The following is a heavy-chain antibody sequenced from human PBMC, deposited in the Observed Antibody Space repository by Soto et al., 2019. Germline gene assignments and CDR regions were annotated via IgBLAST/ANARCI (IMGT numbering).Heavy chain of an antibody. CDR3: ARDHLHRSSYGMDV. D-gene: IGHD3-3*02. J-gene: IGHJ6*02. Sequence: PGGSLRLSCAASGFTFSSYAMSWVRQAPGKGLEWVANIKQDGSEKYYVDSVKGRFTISRDNAKNSLYLQMNSLRAEDTAVYYCARDHLHRSSYGMDVWGQGTTVTVSS. V-gene: IGHV3-7*03. CDR1: GFTFSSYA. CDR2: IKQDGSEK.